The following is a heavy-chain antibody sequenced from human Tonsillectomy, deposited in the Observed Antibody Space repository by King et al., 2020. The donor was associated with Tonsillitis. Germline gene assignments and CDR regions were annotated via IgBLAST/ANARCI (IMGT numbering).Heavy chain of an antibody. CDR3: ATSLVATAAFFDF. CDR1: GFTFSTYS. CDR2: ISSSSSYM. Sequence: VQLVESGGGLVKPGGSLRLSCAASGFTFSTYSMNWVRQAPGKGLEWVSSISSSSSYMYYADSVKGRFTISRDNAKNSLYLQMNSLRAEDTAVYYCATSLVATAAFFDFWGQGNLVTVSS. V-gene: IGHV3-21*01. J-gene: IGHJ4*02. D-gene: IGHD5-12*01.